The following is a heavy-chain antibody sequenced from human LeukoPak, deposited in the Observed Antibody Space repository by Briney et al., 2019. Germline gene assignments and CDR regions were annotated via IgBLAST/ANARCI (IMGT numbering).Heavy chain of an antibody. Sequence: SETLSLTCAVYGGSFSGYYWSWIRQPPGKGLEWIGEINHSGSTNYNPSLKSRVTISVDTSKNRFSLKLSSVTAADTAVYYCARANIHYYYYGMDVWGQGTTVTVSS. CDR2: INHSGST. V-gene: IGHV4-34*01. CDR3: ARANIHYYYYGMDV. CDR1: GGSFSGYY. J-gene: IGHJ6*02.